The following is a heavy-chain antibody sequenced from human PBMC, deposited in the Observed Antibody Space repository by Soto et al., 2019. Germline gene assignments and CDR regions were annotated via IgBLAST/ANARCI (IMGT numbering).Heavy chain of an antibody. CDR2: INPSGGSA. V-gene: IGHV1-46*01. D-gene: IGHD2-2*01. Sequence: GASVKVSCKASGYSFISHYIHWVRQAPGQGLEWMGFINPSGGSATLAQKFQGRVTMIRDTSTTTVYMELSSLRSEDAAVYYCARDYLSSKLSLSYFDFWGQGTLVTVS. CDR3: ARDYLSSKLSLSYFDF. CDR1: GYSFISHY. J-gene: IGHJ4*02.